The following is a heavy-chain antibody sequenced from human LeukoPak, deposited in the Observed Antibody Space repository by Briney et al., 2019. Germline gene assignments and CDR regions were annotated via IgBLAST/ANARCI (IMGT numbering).Heavy chain of an antibody. V-gene: IGHV4-38-2*02. J-gene: IGHJ4*02. CDR1: GASITSYY. CDR2: IYHSGST. CDR3: ARRVGSSDQGDY. Sequence: PSETLSLTCTVSGASITSYYWSWIRQPPGKGLEWIGSIYHSGSTYYNPSLKSRVTISVDTSKNQFSLKLSSVTAADTAVYYCARRVGSSDQGDYWGQGTLVTVSS. D-gene: IGHD2-2*01.